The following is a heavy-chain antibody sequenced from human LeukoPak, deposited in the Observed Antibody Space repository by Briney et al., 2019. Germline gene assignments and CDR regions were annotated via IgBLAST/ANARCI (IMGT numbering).Heavy chain of an antibody. CDR1: GGSISSYY. Sequence: SETLSLTCTVSGGSISSYYWSWIRQPPGKGLEWIGYIYYSGSTNYNPSLKSRVTISVDTSKNQFSLKLSSVTAADTAVYYCARDPVAVGWFDPWGQGTLVTVSS. V-gene: IGHV4-59*01. D-gene: IGHD2-15*01. CDR3: ARDPVAVGWFDP. J-gene: IGHJ5*02. CDR2: IYYSGST.